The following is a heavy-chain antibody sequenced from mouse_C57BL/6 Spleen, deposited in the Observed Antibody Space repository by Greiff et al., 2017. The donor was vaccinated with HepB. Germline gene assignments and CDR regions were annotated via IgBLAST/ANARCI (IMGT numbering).Heavy chain of an antibody. CDR2: IDPSDSYT. V-gene: IGHV1-59*01. CDR1: GYTFTSYW. D-gene: IGHD1-1*02. CDR3: ARHPPWGGGRYFDY. J-gene: IGHJ2*01. Sequence: QVQLQQSGAELVRPGTSVKLFCKASGYTFTSYWMHWVKQRPGQGLEWIGVIDPSDSYTNYNQKFKGKATLTVDTSSSTAYMQLSSLTSEDSAVYYCARHPPWGGGRYFDYWGQGTTLTVSS.